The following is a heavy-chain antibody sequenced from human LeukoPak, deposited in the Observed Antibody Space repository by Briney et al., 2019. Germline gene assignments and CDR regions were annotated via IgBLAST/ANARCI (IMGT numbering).Heavy chain of an antibody. D-gene: IGHD5-24*01. CDR2: INPNSGTT. CDR1: GYTFNGNF. V-gene: IGHV1-2*02. J-gene: IGHJ5*02. CDR3: ARKSRDAYNH. Sequence: GASVTVSCKGSGYTFNGNFIHWVRRAPGQGLEWMGWINPNSGTTTYAQKFHGRVTQTRDTSITTAYMDLSGLRSDDTAVYYCARKSRDAYNHWGQGTLVTVSS.